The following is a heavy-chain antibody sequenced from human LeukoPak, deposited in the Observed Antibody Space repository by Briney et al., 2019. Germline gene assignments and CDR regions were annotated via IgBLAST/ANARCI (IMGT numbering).Heavy chain of an antibody. V-gene: IGHV3-74*01. CDR2: INQDGRYI. CDR3: AREATVGGALED. CDR1: GFTFDRYW. J-gene: IGHJ4*02. Sequence: PGGSLRLSCAASGFTFDRYWMHWVRQTPGKRLVWVSRINQDGRYISYADSVQGRFTISRDTAKSTLFLQMNSLRVEDTAIYFCAREATVGGALEDWGQGALVTVPS. D-gene: IGHD1-26*01.